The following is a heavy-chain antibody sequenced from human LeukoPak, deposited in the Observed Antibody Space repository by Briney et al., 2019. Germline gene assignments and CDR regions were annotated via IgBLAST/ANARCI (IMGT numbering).Heavy chain of an antibody. CDR3: STSPSWGV. D-gene: IGHD3-16*01. V-gene: IGHV3-21*04. CDR2: ISSRSSYI. CDR1: GFTFSSYS. Sequence: GGSLRLSCAASGFTFSSYSMNWVRQAPGKGLEWVSSISSRSSYIYYADSVKGRFTISRDNAKNSLYLQMNSLRVDDTAVYYCSTSPSWGVWGKGTTVTVSS. J-gene: IGHJ6*04.